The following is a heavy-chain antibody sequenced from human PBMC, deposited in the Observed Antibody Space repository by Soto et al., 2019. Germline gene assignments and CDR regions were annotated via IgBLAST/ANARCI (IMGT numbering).Heavy chain of an antibody. CDR1: GFTFSSYE. CDR3: ARDRGYGGNSDAFDI. J-gene: IGHJ3*02. V-gene: IGHV3-48*03. Sequence: EVQLVESGGGLVQPGGSLRLSCAASGFTFSSYEMNWVRQAPGKGLEWVSYISSSGSTIYYADSVKGRFTISRDNAKNSLYLQMNSLRAEDTAVYYCARDRGYGGNSDAFDIWGQGTMVTVSS. D-gene: IGHD4-17*01. CDR2: ISSSGSTI.